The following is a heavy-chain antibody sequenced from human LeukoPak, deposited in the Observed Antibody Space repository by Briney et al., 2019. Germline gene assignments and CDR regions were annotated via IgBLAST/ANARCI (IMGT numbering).Heavy chain of an antibody. J-gene: IGHJ4*02. CDR2: IRSKAYGGTT. D-gene: IGHD3-22*01. CDR1: GFTFGDYA. V-gene: IGHV3-49*03. Sequence: GGSLRLSCTASGFTFGDYAMSWFRQAPGKGLEWVGFIRSKAYGGTTEYAASVKGRFTISRDDSKSIAYLQMNSLKTEDTAVYYCTRDRYYYDSSGYYDNFDYWGQGTLVTVSS. CDR3: TRDRYYYDSSGYYDNFDY.